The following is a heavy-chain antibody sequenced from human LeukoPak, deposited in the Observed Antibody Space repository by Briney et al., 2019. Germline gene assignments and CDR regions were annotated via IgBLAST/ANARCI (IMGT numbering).Heavy chain of an antibody. D-gene: IGHD3-3*01. CDR3: ARALYYDFWSGYYTDYYYGMDV. CDR2: INPNSGGT. CDR1: GYTFTGYY. Sequence: GASVKVSCKASGYTFTGYYMHWVRQAPGQGLEWMGWINPNSGGTNYAQKFQGRVTMTRDTSISTAYMELSRLRSDDTAVYYCARALYYDFWSGYYTDYYYGMDVWGQGTTVTVSS. V-gene: IGHV1-2*02. J-gene: IGHJ6*02.